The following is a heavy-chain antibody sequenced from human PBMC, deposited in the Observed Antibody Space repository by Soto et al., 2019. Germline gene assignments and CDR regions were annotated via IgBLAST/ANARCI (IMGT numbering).Heavy chain of an antibody. CDR2: IYYSGST. J-gene: IGHJ3*02. CDR1: GGSISSYY. D-gene: IGHD4-17*01. CDR3: ARPHYGDYFLAFDI. V-gene: IGHV4-59*08. Sequence: SETLSLTCTVSGGSISSYYWSWIRQPSGKGLEWIGYIYYSGSTNYNPSLKSRVTISVDTSKNQFSLKLSSVTAADTAVYYCARPHYGDYFLAFDIWGQGTMVTVSS.